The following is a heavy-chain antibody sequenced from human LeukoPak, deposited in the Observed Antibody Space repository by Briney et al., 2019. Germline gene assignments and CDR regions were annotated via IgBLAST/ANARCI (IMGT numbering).Heavy chain of an antibody. V-gene: IGHV4-61*08. D-gene: IGHD2-2*01. Sequence: SETLSLTCTVSGGSISRGDYHWSWIRQPPGKGLEWIGYIYYSGSTNYSPSLRSRVTISVDRSKNQVSLILSSLTAADTAIYYCARSAAGHQYYFDYWGRGTLVTVSS. CDR3: ARSAAGHQYYFDY. CDR2: IYYSGST. CDR1: GGSISRGDYH. J-gene: IGHJ4*02.